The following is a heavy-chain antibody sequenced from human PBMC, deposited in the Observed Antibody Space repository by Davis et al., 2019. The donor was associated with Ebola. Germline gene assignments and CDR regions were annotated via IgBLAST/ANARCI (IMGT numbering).Heavy chain of an antibody. CDR1: GGTFSSYA. CDR2: IIPIFGTA. Sequence: SVKVSCKASGGTFSSYAISWVRQAPGQGLEWMGGIIPIFGTANYAQKFQGRVTITADESTSTAYMELSSLRSEDTAVYYCAACSGYYYYYYYYMDVWGKGTTVTVSS. V-gene: IGHV1-69*13. J-gene: IGHJ6*03. D-gene: IGHD3-22*01. CDR3: AACSGYYYYYYYYMDV.